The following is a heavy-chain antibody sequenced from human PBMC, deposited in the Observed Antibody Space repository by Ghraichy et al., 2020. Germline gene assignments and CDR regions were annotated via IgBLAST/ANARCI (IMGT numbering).Heavy chain of an antibody. V-gene: IGHV4-30-2*01. CDR1: GGSISSGAYS. J-gene: IGHJ5*02. CDR3: AGSVRVAAPGGGFDP. Sequence: SETLSLTCAVSGGSISSGAYSWSWIRQPPGKGLEWIGSIYHSGNTYNNPSLESRVTLSLDKSKNQFSLRLNSVTAADTAVYYCAGSVRVAAPGGGFDPWGQGTLVTVSS. CDR2: IYHSGNT. D-gene: IGHD6-13*01.